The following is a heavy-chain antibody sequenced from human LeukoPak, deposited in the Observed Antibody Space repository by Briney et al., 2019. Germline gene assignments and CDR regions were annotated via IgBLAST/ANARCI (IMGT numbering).Heavy chain of an antibody. Sequence: PGGSLRLSCAASGFTFRDYWIHWVRQAPGKGPVWVGRIDNDGSDTIYADSVKGRFTVPRDNAKNSLFLQMNSLRAEDTAVYFCARGGFSHGFDVWGQGTVVTVSS. CDR2: IDNDGSDT. V-gene: IGHV3-74*01. CDR3: ARGGFSHGFDV. J-gene: IGHJ3*01. CDR1: GFTFRDYW. D-gene: IGHD5-12*01.